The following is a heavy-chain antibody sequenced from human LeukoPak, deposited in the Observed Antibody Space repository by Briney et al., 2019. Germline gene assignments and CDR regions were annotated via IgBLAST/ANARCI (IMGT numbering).Heavy chain of an antibody. J-gene: IGHJ5*02. CDR3: ARSRDVWFGELAS. CDR2: LYSGGAT. D-gene: IGHD3-10*01. V-gene: IGHV3-53*01. Sequence: GGSLRLSCAASGFTVSNSNMSWVRQAPGRGLEWVSVLYSGGATYYAGSVKGRFTVSRDDSNNTLYLQMTGLRVDDTAVYYCARSRDVWFGELASWGQGTLVTVSS. CDR1: GFTVSNSN.